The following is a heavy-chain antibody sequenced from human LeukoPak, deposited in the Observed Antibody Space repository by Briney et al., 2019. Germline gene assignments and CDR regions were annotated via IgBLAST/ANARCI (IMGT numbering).Heavy chain of an antibody. V-gene: IGHV1-18*01. Sequence: GASVKVSCKASGYTFTSYGISWVRQAPGQGLEWMGWISAYNGNTNYAQKLQGRVTMTTDTSTSTAYMELRSLRSDDTAVHYCASGVIAVAGTWAFDIWGQGTMVTVSS. CDR2: ISAYNGNT. CDR1: GYTFTSYG. J-gene: IGHJ3*02. D-gene: IGHD6-19*01. CDR3: ASGVIAVAGTWAFDI.